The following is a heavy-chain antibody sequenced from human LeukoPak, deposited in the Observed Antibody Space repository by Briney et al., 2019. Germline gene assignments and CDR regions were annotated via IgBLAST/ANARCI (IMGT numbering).Heavy chain of an antibody. Sequence: SETLSLTCTVSGGSISSGSYYWSWIRQPAGKGLEWIGRIYTSGSTNYNPSLKSRVTMSVDTSKNQFSLKLSSVTAADTAVYYCAREGDSSGYSWVWFDPWGQGTLVTVSS. D-gene: IGHD3-22*01. CDR2: IYTSGST. V-gene: IGHV4-61*02. CDR1: GGSISSGSYY. CDR3: AREGDSSGYSWVWFDP. J-gene: IGHJ5*02.